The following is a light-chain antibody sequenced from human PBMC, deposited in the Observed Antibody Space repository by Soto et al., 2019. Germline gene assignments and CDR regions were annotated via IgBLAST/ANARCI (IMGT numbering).Light chain of an antibody. Sequence: QSVLTQPPSVAGAPGQRVTISCTRSSSNIGGGYDVHLYHQLPGTAPKLLIDGNSNRPSGVPDRFSGSKSGTSASLAIPGIQAEDEADYYCVSYDSSLEENVFVTGTKLTVL. CDR2: GNS. CDR3: VSYDSSLEENV. J-gene: IGLJ1*01. V-gene: IGLV1-40*01. CDR1: SSNIGGGYD.